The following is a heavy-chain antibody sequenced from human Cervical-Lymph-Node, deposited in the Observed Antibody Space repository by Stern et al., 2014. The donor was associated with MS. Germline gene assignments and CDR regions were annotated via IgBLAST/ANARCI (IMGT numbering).Heavy chain of an antibody. CDR3: ARSFYDYESAALGPFDY. Sequence: QVTLRESGPALVKPTQALTLTCTFSGFSLSTSGMRVSWIRQPPGNALEWLARIYWDDDKFYSTSLKTRLTISKDTSKNQVVFTMTNMDPVDTATYYCARSFYDYESAALGPFDYWGQGTLVTVSS. D-gene: IGHD3-22*01. CDR1: GFSLSTSGMR. V-gene: IGHV2-70D*14. CDR2: IYWDDDK. J-gene: IGHJ4*02.